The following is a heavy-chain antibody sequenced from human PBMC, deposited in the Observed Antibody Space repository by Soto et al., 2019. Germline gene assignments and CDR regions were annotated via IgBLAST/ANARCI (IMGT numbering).Heavy chain of an antibody. J-gene: IGHJ4*02. CDR1: GYTFTSYG. CDR2: ISAYNGNT. CDR3: ARAVEVFWSGYYIGPSYYFDY. D-gene: IGHD3-3*01. V-gene: IGHV1-18*01. Sequence: ASVKVSCKASGYTFTSYGISWVRQAPGQGLEWMGWISAYNGNTNYAQKLQGRVTMTTDTSTSTAYMELRSLRSDDTAVYYCARAVEVFWSGYYIGPSYYFDYGGQGTLVTVSS.